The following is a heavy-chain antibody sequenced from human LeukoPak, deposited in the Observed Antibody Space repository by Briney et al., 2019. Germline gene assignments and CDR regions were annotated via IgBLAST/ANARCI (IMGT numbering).Heavy chain of an antibody. Sequence: GGSLRLSCAASGFTFSNYGMHWVRQAPGKGLEWVAVISYDGSNKYYADSVKGRFTISRDNSKNTLYLQMSSLRAEDTAVYYCAKDRDSSGAHFDYWGQGTLVTVSS. CDR2: ISYDGSNK. D-gene: IGHD6-19*01. J-gene: IGHJ4*02. CDR3: AKDRDSSGAHFDY. V-gene: IGHV3-30*18. CDR1: GFTFSNYG.